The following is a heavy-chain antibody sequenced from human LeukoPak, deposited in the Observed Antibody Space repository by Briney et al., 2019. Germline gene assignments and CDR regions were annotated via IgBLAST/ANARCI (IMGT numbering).Heavy chain of an antibody. V-gene: IGHV6-1*01. CDR1: GDSVSSNDAV. Sequence: SQTLSLTCAISGDSVSSNDAVWNWIRQSPSRGLEWLGRTYYRSKWYYDYAVSVTSRITINPDTSKNQFSLQLNSVTPEDTAVYYCARDLESGSYEHYFDYWGQGTLVTVSS. CDR3: ARDLESGSYEHYFDY. CDR2: TYYRSKWYY. D-gene: IGHD1-26*01. J-gene: IGHJ4*02.